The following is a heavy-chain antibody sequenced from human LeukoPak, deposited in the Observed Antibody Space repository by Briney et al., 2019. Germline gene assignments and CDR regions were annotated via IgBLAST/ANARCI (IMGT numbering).Heavy chain of an antibody. J-gene: IGHJ4*02. V-gene: IGHV4-61*05. CDR3: ARHEKSSGCYFDY. D-gene: IGHD6-19*01. Sequence: SETLSLTCTVSGGSISSSSYYWGWIRQPPGKGLEWIGYIYYSGSTNYNPSLKSRVTISVDTSKNQFSLKLSSVTAADTAVYYCARHEKSSGCYFDYWGQGTLVTVSS. CDR1: GGSISSSSYY. CDR2: IYYSGST.